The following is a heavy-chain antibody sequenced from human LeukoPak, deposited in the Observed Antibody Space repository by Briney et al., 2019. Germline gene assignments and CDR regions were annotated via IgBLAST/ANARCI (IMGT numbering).Heavy chain of an antibody. Sequence: GGSLRLSCAASGFTFSSYSMNWVRQAPGKGLEWVSYISSSSSTIYYADSVKGRFTISRDNAKNTLYLQMNSLRAEDTAAYYCARDEYDILTGHYVGAYWGQGTLVTVCS. V-gene: IGHV3-48*04. J-gene: IGHJ4*02. CDR1: GFTFSSYS. CDR2: ISSSSSTI. D-gene: IGHD3-9*01. CDR3: ARDEYDILTGHYVGAY.